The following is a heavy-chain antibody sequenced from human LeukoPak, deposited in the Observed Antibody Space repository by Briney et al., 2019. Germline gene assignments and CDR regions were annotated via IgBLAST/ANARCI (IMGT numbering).Heavy chain of an antibody. CDR1: GFSFSSYA. Sequence: PGGSLRLSCAASGFSFSSYAMSWVRQAPGKGLEWVSTISGSGENTYYADSVKGRFTISRDNSKNTLYLQMYSLRVEDTAVYYCAKWGSGSYYIGSFDYWGQGTLVTVSS. J-gene: IGHJ4*02. CDR3: AKWGSGSYYIGSFDY. CDR2: ISGSGENT. D-gene: IGHD3-10*01. V-gene: IGHV3-23*01.